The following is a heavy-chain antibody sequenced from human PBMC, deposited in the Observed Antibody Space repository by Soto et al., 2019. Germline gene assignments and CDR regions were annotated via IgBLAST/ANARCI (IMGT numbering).Heavy chain of an antibody. Sequence: GGSLRLSCAASGFTFSSYGMHWVRQAPGKGLEWVAVIWYDGSNKYYADSVKGRFTISRDNSKNTLYLQMNSLRAEDTAVYYCARDTIEQITIFGVVITGWFDPWGQGTLVTVSS. V-gene: IGHV3-33*01. CDR2: IWYDGSNK. J-gene: IGHJ5*02. CDR1: GFTFSSYG. CDR3: ARDTIEQITIFGVVITGWFDP. D-gene: IGHD3-3*01.